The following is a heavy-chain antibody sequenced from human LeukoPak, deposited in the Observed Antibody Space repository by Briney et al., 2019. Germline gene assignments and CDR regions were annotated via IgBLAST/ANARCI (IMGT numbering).Heavy chain of an antibody. CDR2: IYYSGST. J-gene: IGHJ6*03. D-gene: IGHD6-13*01. CDR1: GGSISSGDYY. CDR3: ARLVRQQLVPLYYYYYMDV. V-gene: IGHV4-30-4*01. Sequence: PSETLSLTCTVSGGSISSGDYYWSWIRQPPGKGLEWIGYIYYSGSTYYNPSLKSRVTISVDTSKNQFSLKLSSVTAADTAVYYCARLVRQQLVPLYYYYYMDVWGKGTTVTVSS.